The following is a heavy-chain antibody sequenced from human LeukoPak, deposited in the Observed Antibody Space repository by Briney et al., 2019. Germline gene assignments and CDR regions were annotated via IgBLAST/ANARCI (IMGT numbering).Heavy chain of an antibody. D-gene: IGHD2-2*01. V-gene: IGHV4-39*01. CDR3: ARSRYQLLPTYNWFDP. Sequence: PSETLSLACTVSGGSISSISYYWGWIRQPPGKGLEWIGSIYYSGSTYYNPSLKSRVTISVDTSKNQFSLKLSSVTAADTAVYYCARSRYQLLPTYNWFDPWGQGTLVTVSS. CDR2: IYYSGST. CDR1: GGSISSISYY. J-gene: IGHJ5*02.